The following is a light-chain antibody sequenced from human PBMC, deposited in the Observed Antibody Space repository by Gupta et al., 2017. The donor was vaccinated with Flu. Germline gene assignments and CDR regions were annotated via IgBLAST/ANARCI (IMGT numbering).Light chain of an antibody. CDR1: QSVSYNY. CDR3: QQFSSSPYT. Sequence: ENVLTQSPGTLSLSPGERVTLSCRASQSVSYNYLACYQQKRGQPPRLLIYGASNRATGIPDRFSGSGSATDFTLTISMLDPEDFGVYYCQQFSSSPYTFGQGIKLEIK. J-gene: IGKJ2*01. CDR2: GAS. V-gene: IGKV3-20*01.